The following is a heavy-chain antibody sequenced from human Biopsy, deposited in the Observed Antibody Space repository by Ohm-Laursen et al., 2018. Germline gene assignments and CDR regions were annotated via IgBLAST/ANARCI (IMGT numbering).Heavy chain of an antibody. J-gene: IGHJ2*01. CDR1: GYTFSDYI. CDR2: INTRRGDT. D-gene: IGHD2-2*01. CDR3: ARVEDSTRHWYFDL. V-gene: IGHV1-18*01. Sequence: ASVKVSCKPSGYTFSDYILNWVRQAPGQGLEWIGWINTRRGDTNYAQKFQGRVTMTRDTSTTTVFMELTSLRSDDTAMYYCARVEDSTRHWYFDLWGRGTQVTVSS.